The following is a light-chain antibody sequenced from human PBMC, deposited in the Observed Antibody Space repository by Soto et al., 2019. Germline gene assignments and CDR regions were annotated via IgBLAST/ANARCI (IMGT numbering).Light chain of an antibody. J-gene: IGKJ4*02. V-gene: IGKV3-20*01. CDR2: GAS. CDR3: QQYSTSPLT. Sequence: IVLTQSPCTLSLSPGERATLSGRASQSASGSDLAWYQQKPGQAPRLLIYGASSRATGIPDRFSGSGSGTYFTPTSSRLEPEDLAVYYCQQYSTSPLTGGGGTKVDTK. CDR1: QSASGSD.